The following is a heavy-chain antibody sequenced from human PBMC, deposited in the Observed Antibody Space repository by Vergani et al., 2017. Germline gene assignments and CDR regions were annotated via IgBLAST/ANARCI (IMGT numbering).Heavy chain of an antibody. CDR1: GYTFSNY. CDR3: ARDVGFELWFGELSRFDY. CDR2: INPSGGHT. D-gene: IGHD3-10*01. J-gene: IGHJ4*02. Sequence: QVQVVQSGAEVKKSGASVKVSCKTSGYTFSNYMHWVRQAPGQGLEWMGIINPSGGHTNYAQKFQGRVTMTRDTSTSTVYMELSSLRSEDTAVYYCARDVGFELWFGELSRFDYWGQGTLVTVSS. V-gene: IGHV1-46*01.